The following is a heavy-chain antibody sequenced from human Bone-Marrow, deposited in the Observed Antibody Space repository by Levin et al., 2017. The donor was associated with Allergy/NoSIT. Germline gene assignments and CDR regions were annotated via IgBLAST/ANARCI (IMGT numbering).Heavy chain of an antibody. Sequence: NPSETLSLTCTVSGGSISSSSYYWGWIRQPPGKGLEWIGIIYYSGSTYYNPSLKSRVTISVDTSKNQFSLKLSSVTAADTAVYYCASRTGFSNYAPGIYFDYWGQGILVTVSS. V-gene: IGHV4-39*01. CDR1: GGSISSSSYY. J-gene: IGHJ4*02. D-gene: IGHD4-11*01. CDR3: ASRTGFSNYAPGIYFDY. CDR2: IYYSGST.